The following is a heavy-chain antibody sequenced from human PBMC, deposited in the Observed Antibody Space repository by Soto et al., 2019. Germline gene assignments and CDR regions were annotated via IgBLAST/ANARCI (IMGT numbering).Heavy chain of an antibody. CDR2: ISESGTST. Sequence: GGSLRLSCAASEFFFSSYSMNWVRQAPGKGLEWISFISESGTSTYYADSVKGRFTISRDNSGNTLFLEMYSLRAEDTAVYYCARYIPGVRYYGMDVWGQGTTVTVSS. CDR1: EFFFSSYS. D-gene: IGHD2-2*01. CDR3: ARYIPGVRYYGMDV. J-gene: IGHJ6*02. V-gene: IGHV3-21*04.